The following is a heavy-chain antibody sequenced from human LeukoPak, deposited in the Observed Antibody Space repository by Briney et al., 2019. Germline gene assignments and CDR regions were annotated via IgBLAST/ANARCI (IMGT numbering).Heavy chain of an antibody. CDR3: AKDAHGYSSSWPFDY. D-gene: IGHD6-13*01. CDR2: ISAYNGNT. V-gene: IGHV1-18*01. Sequence: GASVKVSCKASGYTFTSYGISWVRQAPGQGLEWMGWISAYNGNTNYAQKLQGRVTTTTDTSTSTAYMELRSLRSDDTAVYYCAKDAHGYSSSWPFDYWGQGTLVTVSS. CDR1: GYTFTSYG. J-gene: IGHJ4*02.